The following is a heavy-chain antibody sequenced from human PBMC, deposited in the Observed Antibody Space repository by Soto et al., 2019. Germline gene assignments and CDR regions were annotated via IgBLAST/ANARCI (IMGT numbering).Heavy chain of an antibody. D-gene: IGHD6-19*01. CDR1: GFIFSSYA. V-gene: IGHV3-23*01. Sequence: EVQLLESGGGLVQPGGSLRLSCAASGFIFSSYAMSWVRQAPGKGLECVSAISGSGTTAYYADSVKGRFTFSRDNSKNTMYLQMNSLRAEETAVYYCAKTTDGWFSAFEIWGQGTMVIVSS. CDR2: ISGSGTTA. J-gene: IGHJ3*02. CDR3: AKTTDGWFSAFEI.